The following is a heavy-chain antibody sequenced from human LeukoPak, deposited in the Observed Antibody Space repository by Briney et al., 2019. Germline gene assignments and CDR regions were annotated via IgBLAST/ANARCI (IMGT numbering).Heavy chain of an antibody. J-gene: IGHJ4*02. D-gene: IGHD1-7*01. CDR3: ARVTATTSSY. CDR2: TYYRSKRYN. V-gene: IGHV6-1*01. CDR1: GDSLSSNRAA. Sequence: SQTLPLTCAISGDSLSSNRAAWNWIRQSPSRGLERLGRTYYRSKRYNDYAVSVKSRITINPDTSKNQFSLQLNSVTPEVPAVYYCARVTATTSSYWGEGTLVSVCS.